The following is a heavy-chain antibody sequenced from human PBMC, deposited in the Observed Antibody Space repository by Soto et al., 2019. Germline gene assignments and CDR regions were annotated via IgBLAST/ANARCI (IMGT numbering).Heavy chain of an antibody. D-gene: IGHD3-3*01. V-gene: IGHV1-8*01. J-gene: IGHJ4*02. CDR3: ARGGVVVSAWGRGY. Sequence: QVQLVQSGAEVKKSGASVKVSCKASGYTFTSYEINWVRQVAGQGLEWIGWVNPNRGNTAYAQKFQGRVTMTTDTSKSTTYMELSGLTSEDTAVYDCARGGVVVSAWGRGYWGQGSLVIVSS. CDR1: GYTFTSYE. CDR2: VNPNRGNT.